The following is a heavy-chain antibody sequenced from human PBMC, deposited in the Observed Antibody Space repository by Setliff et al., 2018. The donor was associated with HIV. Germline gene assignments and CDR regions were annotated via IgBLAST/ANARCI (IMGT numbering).Heavy chain of an antibody. CDR3: ARLSCSSNSCPFDY. Sequence: SETLSLTCSGSDGSMTSGSYYWGWIRQPPGKGLEWIGSVYYSGTTYYNPSLKSRLRMSVDTSKNQFTLKVISMTAADTAVYYCARLSCSSNSCPFDYWVQGTLVTVSS. V-gene: IGHV4-39*06. D-gene: IGHD2-2*01. CDR2: VYYSGTT. CDR1: DGSMTSGSYY. J-gene: IGHJ4*02.